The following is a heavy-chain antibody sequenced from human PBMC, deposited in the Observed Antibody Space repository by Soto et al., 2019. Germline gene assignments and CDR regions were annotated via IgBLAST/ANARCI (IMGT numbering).Heavy chain of an antibody. CDR1: GFTFSNAW. Sequence: PVGSLRLSCAASGFTFSNAWMSWVRQAPGKGLEWVGRIKSKTDGGTTDYAAPVKGRFTISRDDSKNTLYLQMNSLKTEDTAVYYCTTDRLDSSSWYGLAFHWGQGTLVTVSS. V-gene: IGHV3-15*01. CDR3: TTDRLDSSSWYGLAFH. CDR2: IKSKTDGGTT. D-gene: IGHD6-13*01. J-gene: IGHJ4*02.